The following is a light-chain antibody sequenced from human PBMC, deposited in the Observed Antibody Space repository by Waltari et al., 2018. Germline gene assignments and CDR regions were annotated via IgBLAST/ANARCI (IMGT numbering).Light chain of an antibody. V-gene: IGLV1-51*01. J-gene: IGLJ2*01. CDR2: ATS. CDR1: SSNIGNNY. CDR3: ATWDNSLSAVI. Sequence: QSVLTQPPSVSAAPGQRVTISCSGSSSNIGNNYLSWYHQLPGTAPKLLIYATSKRPSGVPDRFSGSKSGTSATLGITGLQTGDEAEYYCATWDNSLSAVIFGGGTKLTVL.